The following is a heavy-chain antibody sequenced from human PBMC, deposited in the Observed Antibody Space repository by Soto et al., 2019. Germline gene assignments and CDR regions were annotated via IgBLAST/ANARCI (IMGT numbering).Heavy chain of an antibody. D-gene: IGHD2-2*01. CDR2: ISSSSSYI. V-gene: IGHV3-21*01. J-gene: IGHJ6*03. Sequence: GGSLRLSCASSGCTFSSYSMNLVRQDPGKGLEWVSSISSSSSYIYYADSVKGRFTISRDNAKNSLYLQMNSLRAEDTAVYYCARVPAAEYYYMDVWGKGTTVTVSS. CDR3: ARVPAAEYYYMDV. CDR1: GCTFSSYS.